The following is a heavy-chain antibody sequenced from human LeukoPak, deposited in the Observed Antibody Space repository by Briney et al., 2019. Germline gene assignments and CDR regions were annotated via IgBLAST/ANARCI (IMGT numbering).Heavy chain of an antibody. CDR1: GYTFTSYD. CDR2: MNPNSGNT. V-gene: IGHV1-8*01. J-gene: IGHJ3*02. Sequence: ASVKVSCKASGYTFTSYDINWVRQATGQGLEWMGWMNPNSGNTGYAQKFQGRVNMTRNTSISTAYMELSSLRSEDTAVYYCARCRGYSGYDLDAFDIWGQGTMVTVSS. D-gene: IGHD5-12*01. CDR3: ARCRGYSGYDLDAFDI.